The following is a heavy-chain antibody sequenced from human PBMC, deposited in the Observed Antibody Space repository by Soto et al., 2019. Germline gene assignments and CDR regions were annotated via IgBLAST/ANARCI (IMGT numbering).Heavy chain of an antibody. CDR1: GYTFTSYG. D-gene: IGHD3-22*01. CDR3: ARVDTMIVVVPNFDY. J-gene: IGHJ4*02. V-gene: IGHV1-18*01. Sequence: QVQLVQSGAEVKKPGASVKVSCKASGYTFTSYGISWVRQAPGQGLEWMGWISAYNGNTNYAQKLQGRDTMTTDTSTSTAYMELRSLRSDDTAVYYCARVDTMIVVVPNFDYWGQGTLVTVSS. CDR2: ISAYNGNT.